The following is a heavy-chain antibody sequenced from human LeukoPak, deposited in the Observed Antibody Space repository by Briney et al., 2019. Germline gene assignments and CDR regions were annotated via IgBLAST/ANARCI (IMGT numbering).Heavy chain of an antibody. CDR1: GGSISSYY. D-gene: IGHD5-18*01. V-gene: IGHV4-4*07. Sequence: SETLSLTCTVSGGSISSYYWSWIRQPAGKGLEWIGRIYTSGSTNYNPSLKSRVTMSVDTSKNHFSLKLSSVTAADSAVYFCAREEYSYGYARYFDYWGQGTLVTVSS. CDR3: AREEYSYGYARYFDY. J-gene: IGHJ4*02. CDR2: IYTSGST.